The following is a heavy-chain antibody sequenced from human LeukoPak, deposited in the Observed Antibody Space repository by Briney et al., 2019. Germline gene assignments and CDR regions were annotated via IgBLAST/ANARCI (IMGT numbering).Heavy chain of an antibody. D-gene: IGHD1-26*01. J-gene: IGHJ4*02. CDR1: GFTFDDYA. Sequence: PGGSLRLSCAASGFTFDDYAMHWVRQAPGKGLEWVAAISGSGGSTYYTDSVKGRFTISRDNSKNSLHLQMNSLRADDTAVYYCAKAGGVSPIGSGFEYWGQGTLVTVSS. V-gene: IGHV3-23*01. CDR2: ISGSGGST. CDR3: AKAGGVSPIGSGFEY.